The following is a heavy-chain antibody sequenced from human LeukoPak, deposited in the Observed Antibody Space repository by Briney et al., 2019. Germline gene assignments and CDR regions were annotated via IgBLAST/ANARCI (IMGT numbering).Heavy chain of an antibody. V-gene: IGHV3-7*01. CDR1: GFTFSTYW. CDR2: MKPDGSEK. J-gene: IGHJ4*02. D-gene: IGHD1-1*01. CDR3: ARDKIEGPTKLDY. Sequence: GGSLRLSCAASGFTFSTYWMSWVRQAPGRGLEWVANMKPDGSEKSFVDSVKGRFTISRDNAKNSLYLQMNSLRAEDTAVYYCARDKIEGPTKLDYWGQGILVTVSS.